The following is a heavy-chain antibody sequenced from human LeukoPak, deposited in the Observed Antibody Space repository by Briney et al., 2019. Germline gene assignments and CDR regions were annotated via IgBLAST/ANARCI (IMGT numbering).Heavy chain of an antibody. CDR2: VFYSGRT. V-gene: IGHV4-38-2*02. Sequence: SETLSLTCTVSGYSISSGYYWGWIRQPPGKGLEWIGSVFYSGRTYYNPSLKSRVTISVDTSKNQFSLKLSSVTAADTAVYFCARDRHVTDKLGGDAFDIWSQGTTVTVS. CDR3: ARDRHVTDKLGGDAFDI. CDR1: GYSISSGYY. J-gene: IGHJ3*02. D-gene: IGHD3-16*01.